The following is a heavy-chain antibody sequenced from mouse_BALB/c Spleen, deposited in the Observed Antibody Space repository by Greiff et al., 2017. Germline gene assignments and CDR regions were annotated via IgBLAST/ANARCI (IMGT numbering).Heavy chain of an antibody. CDR3: VREGGNSLAY. V-gene: IGHV10-3*03. CDR1: GFTFNTYA. J-gene: IGHJ3*01. Sequence: EVMLVESGGGLVQPKGSLKLSCAASGFTFNTYAMHWVCQAPGKGLEWVARIRSKSNNYATYYADSVKDRFTISRDDSQSMLYLQMNNLKTEDTAMYYCVREGGNSLAYWGQGTLVTVSA. CDR2: IRSKSNNYAT. D-gene: IGHD2-1*01.